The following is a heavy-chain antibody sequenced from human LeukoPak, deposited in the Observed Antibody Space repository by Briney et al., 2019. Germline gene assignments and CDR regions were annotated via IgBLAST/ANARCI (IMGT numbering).Heavy chain of an antibody. CDR1: GFTFSSDA. CDR2: IDGSGGFT. V-gene: IGHV3-23*01. CDR3: AKKPAGFDP. Sequence: GGSLRLSCAASGFTFSSDAMAWVRQAPGKGLEWVSSIDGSGGFTYYADSVKGRFTNSRDNSKNTLYLQMNSLRAEDTAIYYCAKKPAGFDPWGQGTLVTVSS. D-gene: IGHD1-14*01. J-gene: IGHJ5*02.